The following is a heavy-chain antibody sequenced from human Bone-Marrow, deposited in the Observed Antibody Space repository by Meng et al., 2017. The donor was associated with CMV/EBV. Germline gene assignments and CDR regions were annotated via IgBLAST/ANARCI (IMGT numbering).Heavy chain of an antibody. CDR1: GFSLSTSGVT. V-gene: IGHV2-5*01. CDR3: AHSVNNFYVFAI. CDR2: IYWTDDK. J-gene: IGHJ3*02. Sequence: SGPTLVQPTQTLTLTCTFSGFSLSTSGVTVGWIRQPPGRALEWLALIYWTDDKLYSPSLKTRLTITKDTSKNQVFLTMTNMDPVDTATYYCAHSVNNFYVFAIWGPGTVVTVSS. D-gene: IGHD5-24*01.